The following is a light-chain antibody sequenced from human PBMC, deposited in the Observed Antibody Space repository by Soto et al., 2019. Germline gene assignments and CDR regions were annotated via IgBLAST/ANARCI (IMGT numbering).Light chain of an antibody. J-gene: IGLJ2*01. CDR2: DVS. V-gene: IGLV2-14*01. Sequence: QSALTQPASVSGSTGQSITISCTGTSSDIGGYNFVSWYQQPPGKAPKLMIHDVSDRPSGVSNRFSGSKSGNTASLTISGLQAEDEADYYCSSYTSSSTLVFGGGTKLTVL. CDR1: SSDIGGYNF. CDR3: SSYTSSSTLV.